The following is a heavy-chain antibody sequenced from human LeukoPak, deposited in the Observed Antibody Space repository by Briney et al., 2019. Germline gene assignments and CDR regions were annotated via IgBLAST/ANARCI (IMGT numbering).Heavy chain of an antibody. CDR1: GFTFTKYW. Sequence: GGSLRLSCAASGFTFTKYWMHWVRQAPGKGLVWVSRVNSDGSRTTYADSVKGRFTISRDNANNTLYLQMNSLRAEDTAVYYCAREMVAARTWFDPWGQGTLVTVSS. CDR3: AREMVAARTWFDP. D-gene: IGHD2-15*01. V-gene: IGHV3-74*03. CDR2: VNSDGSRT. J-gene: IGHJ5*02.